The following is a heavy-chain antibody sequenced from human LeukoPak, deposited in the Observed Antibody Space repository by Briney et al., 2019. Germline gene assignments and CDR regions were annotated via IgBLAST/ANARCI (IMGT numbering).Heavy chain of an antibody. CDR3: TRDSRGSFDY. D-gene: IGHD3-10*01. CDR2: IRSKAYGGTT. CDR1: GFTFGDYA. V-gene: IGHV3-49*04. Sequence: GRSLRLSCTASGFTFGDYAMSWVRQAPGKGLEWVGFIRSKAYGGTTEYAASVKGRFTNSRDDSKSIAYLQMNSLKTEDTAVYYCTRDSRGSFDYWGQGTLVTVSS. J-gene: IGHJ4*02.